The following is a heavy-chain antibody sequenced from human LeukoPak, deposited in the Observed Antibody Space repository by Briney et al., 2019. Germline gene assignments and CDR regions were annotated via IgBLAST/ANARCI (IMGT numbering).Heavy chain of an antibody. CDR1: GGSFSGYY. V-gene: IGHV4-34*01. D-gene: IGHD3-10*01. Sequence: PSETLSLTCAVYGGSFSGYYWSWIRQPPGNGLEWIGEINHSGSTNYNPSLKSRVTISVDTSKNQFSLKLSSVTAADTAVYYCARRRMVRGVNYWGQGTLVTVSS. CDR2: INHSGST. CDR3: ARRRMVRGVNY. J-gene: IGHJ4*02.